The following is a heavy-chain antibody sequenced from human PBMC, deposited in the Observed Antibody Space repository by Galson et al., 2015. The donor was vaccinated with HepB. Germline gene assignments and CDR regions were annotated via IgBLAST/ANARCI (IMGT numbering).Heavy chain of an antibody. J-gene: IGHJ4*02. D-gene: IGHD4-17*01. CDR2: IWYDGSNK. Sequence: SLRLSCAASGFTFSSYGIYWVRQAPGKGLEWVAAIWYDGSNKYYADSVKGRFTISRDNSKNTLYLQMNSLRAEDTAVHYCARDVGSVDGDYFDNWGQGTLVTVSS. CDR3: ARDVGSVDGDYFDN. CDR1: GFTFSSYG. V-gene: IGHV3-33*07.